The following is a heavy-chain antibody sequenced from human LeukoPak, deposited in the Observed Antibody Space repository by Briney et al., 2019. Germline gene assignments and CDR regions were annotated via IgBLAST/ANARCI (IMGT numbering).Heavy chain of an antibody. D-gene: IGHD3-3*01. CDR1: GGSFSGYY. CDR2: INHSGST. Sequence: SETLSLTCAVYGGSFSGYYWSWIRQPPGKGLERMGEINHSGSTNYNPSLKSRVTISVDTSKNQFSLKLSSVTAADTAVYYCARIFWSGSRMYYFDYWGQGTLVTVSS. J-gene: IGHJ4*02. V-gene: IGHV4-34*01. CDR3: ARIFWSGSRMYYFDY.